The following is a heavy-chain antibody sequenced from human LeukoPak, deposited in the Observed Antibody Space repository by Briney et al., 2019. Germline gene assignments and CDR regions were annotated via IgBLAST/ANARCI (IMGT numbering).Heavy chain of an antibody. D-gene: IGHD3-9*01. V-gene: IGHV1-2*02. CDR2: INPNSGGT. Sequence: GASVKVSCKASGYTFTGYYMHWVRQAPGQGLECMGWINPNSGGTNYAQKFQGRGTMTRDTSISTAYMELSRLRSDDTAVYYCAREHYDILTGGSGPSDYYYGMDVWGQGTTVTVSS. J-gene: IGHJ6*02. CDR1: GYTFTGYY. CDR3: AREHYDILTGGSGPSDYYYGMDV.